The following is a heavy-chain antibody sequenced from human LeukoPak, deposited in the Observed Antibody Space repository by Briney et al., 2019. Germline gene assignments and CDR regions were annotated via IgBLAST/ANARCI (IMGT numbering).Heavy chain of an antibody. Sequence: GGSLRLSCAASGFTFSSYAMSWVRQAPGKGLEWVSAISGSGGSTYYADSVKGRFTISRGNSKNTLYLQMNSLRAEDTAVYYCANDNGGTNWFDPWGQGTLVTVSS. J-gene: IGHJ5*02. CDR2: ISGSGGST. CDR1: GFTFSSYA. V-gene: IGHV3-23*01. CDR3: ANDNGGTNWFDP.